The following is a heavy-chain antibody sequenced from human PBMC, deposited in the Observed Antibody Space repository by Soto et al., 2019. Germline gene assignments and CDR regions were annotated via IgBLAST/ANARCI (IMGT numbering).Heavy chain of an antibody. J-gene: IGHJ4*02. V-gene: IGHV4-31*03. CDR3: ARGIFRPLEWLLSHRVTLFDY. Sequence: QVQLQESGPGLVKPSQTLSLTCTVSGGSISSGGYYWSWIRQHPGKGLEWIGYIYYSGSTYYNPSLKSRVTISVDTSKNQFSLKLSSVTAADTAVYYCARGIFRPLEWLLSHRVTLFDYWGQGTLVTVSS. CDR1: GGSISSGGYY. CDR2: IYYSGST. D-gene: IGHD3-3*01.